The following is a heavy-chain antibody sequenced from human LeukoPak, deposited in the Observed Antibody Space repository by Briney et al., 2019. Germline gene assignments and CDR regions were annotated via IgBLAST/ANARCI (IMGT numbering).Heavy chain of an antibody. J-gene: IGHJ4*02. CDR1: GFSVSSNY. CDR3: AEGKCYNPLDY. V-gene: IGHV3-53*01. CDR2: IYSGGST. Sequence: GGSLRLSCAASGFSVSSNYMSWVRQAPGKGLEWVSVIYSGGSTYYADSVKGRFTISRDNSKNTLFLQMDSLRAEDTAVYYCAEGKCYNPLDYWGQGTLISVSS. D-gene: IGHD5-24*01.